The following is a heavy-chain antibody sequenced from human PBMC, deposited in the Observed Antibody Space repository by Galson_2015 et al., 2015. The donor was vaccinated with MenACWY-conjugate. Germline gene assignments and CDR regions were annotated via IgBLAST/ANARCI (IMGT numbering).Heavy chain of an antibody. V-gene: IGHV3-7*01. CDR2: ITPAGSRA. Sequence: SLRLSCTVYCLIHRNSWVNWSRQAPGSGLEWVGNITPAGSRASYVHSAMGRCSTSRANAENSVYLEMNSLRPEDTAVFYCAAWTADDNYWVQGTLVTVSS. CDR3: AAWTADDNY. CDR1: CLIHRNSW. D-gene: IGHD3/OR15-3a*01. J-gene: IGHJ4*02.